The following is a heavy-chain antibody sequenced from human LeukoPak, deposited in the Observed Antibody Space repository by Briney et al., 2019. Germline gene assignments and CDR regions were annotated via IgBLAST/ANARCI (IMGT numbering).Heavy chain of an antibody. D-gene: IGHD5-12*01. CDR2: IFPGNSQT. CDR3: ARPSNSGYDF. Sequence: GESLKTSCEGSGYSFASYWIGWARQMPGKGLELMAIIFPGNSQTVYSPSFQGQVTISAVQSISTAYLQWSGLKASDTAMYYCARPSNSGYDFWGQGALVTVSS. V-gene: IGHV5-51*01. J-gene: IGHJ4*02. CDR1: GYSFASYW.